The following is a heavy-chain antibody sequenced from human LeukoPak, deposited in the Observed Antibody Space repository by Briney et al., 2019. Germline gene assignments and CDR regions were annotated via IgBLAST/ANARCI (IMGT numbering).Heavy chain of an antibody. J-gene: IGHJ4*02. CDR2: IYSGGST. CDR3: AREMGSQGEY. V-gene: IGHV3-66*02. CDR1: GFTSSSYA. Sequence: GGSLRLSCAASGFTSSSYAMSWVRQAPGKGLEWVSVIYSGGSTYYADSVKGRFTISRDNSKNTLYLQMNSLRAEDTAVYYCAREMGSQGEYWGQGTLVTVSS. D-gene: IGHD5-24*01.